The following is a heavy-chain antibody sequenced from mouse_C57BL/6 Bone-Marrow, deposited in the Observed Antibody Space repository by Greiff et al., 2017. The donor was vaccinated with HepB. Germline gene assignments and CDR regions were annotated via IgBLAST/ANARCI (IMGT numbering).Heavy chain of an antibody. J-gene: IGHJ2*01. CDR1: GYTFTNYW. V-gene: IGHV1-63*01. CDR3: ARSGCLLPDY. D-gene: IGHD2-3*01. CDR2: IYPGGGYT. Sequence: QVQLQQSGAELVRPGTSVKMSCKASGYTFTNYWIGWAKQRPGHGLEWIGDIYPGGGYTNYNEKFKGKATLTADKSSSTAYMQLSSLTSEDSAVYSCARSGCLLPDYWGQGTTLTVSS.